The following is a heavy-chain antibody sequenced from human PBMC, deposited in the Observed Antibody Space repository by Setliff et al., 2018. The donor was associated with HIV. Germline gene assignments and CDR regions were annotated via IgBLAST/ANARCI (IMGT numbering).Heavy chain of an antibody. CDR2: IYPGDCDT. J-gene: IGHJ5*02. V-gene: IGHV5-51*01. D-gene: IGHD3-3*01. CDR3: ARHLEPYYDFWSGFYGHSFDP. Sequence: GESLKISCKGSGYSFTSYWIGWVRQMPGKGLEWMGIIYPGDCDTRYSPSFQGQVTISADKSIRTAYLQWSSLKASDPAMYYCARHLEPYYDFWSGFYGHSFDPWGQGTLVTVSS. CDR1: GYSFTSYW.